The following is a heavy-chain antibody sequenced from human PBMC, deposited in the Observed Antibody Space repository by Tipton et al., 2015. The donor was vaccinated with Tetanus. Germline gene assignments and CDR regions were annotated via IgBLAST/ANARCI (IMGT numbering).Heavy chain of an antibody. CDR3: ARGLPREPFYLDY. Sequence: TLSLTCTVSGASINAGGYLCTSVRHHPGKCLEWIGNIYYTELTTYTPSLNIRVSISVDTSKNQFSLWLISVTAADTAVYFCARGLPREPFYLDYWGQGKQVTVSS. CDR2: IYYTELT. CDR1: GASINAGGYL. V-gene: IGHV4-31*03. D-gene: IGHD1-26*01. J-gene: IGHJ4*02.